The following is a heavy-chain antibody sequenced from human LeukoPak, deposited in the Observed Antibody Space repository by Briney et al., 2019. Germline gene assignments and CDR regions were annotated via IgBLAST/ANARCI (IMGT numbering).Heavy chain of an antibody. D-gene: IGHD2-2*01. J-gene: IGHJ5*02. CDR2: IYHIGST. CDR3: ARARGYCRSTSCYKMLANCFDP. Sequence: SETLSLTCAVSGGSISSGGYSWSWIRQPPGKGLEWIGYIYHIGSTYYNPSLKSRVTISVDRSKNQFSLKLTSVTAADTAVYYVARARGYCRSTSCYKMLANCFDPWGQGTLVTVSS. V-gene: IGHV4-30-2*01. CDR1: GGSISSGGYS.